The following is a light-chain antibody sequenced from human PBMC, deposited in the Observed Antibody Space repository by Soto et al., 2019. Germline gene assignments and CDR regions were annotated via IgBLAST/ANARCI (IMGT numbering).Light chain of an antibody. J-gene: IGLJ1*01. V-gene: IGLV2-14*01. CDR2: EVT. CDR1: SSDVGAYNY. Sequence: QSALTQPASVSGSPGQSIIISCTGTSSDVGAYNYVSWYQQHPDKAPKDMSYEVTNRPSGVSNRFAGSKSGNTASLTISGLQAEDEADYYGISYTRSDIFVFGNGTKLTVL. CDR3: ISYTRSDIFV.